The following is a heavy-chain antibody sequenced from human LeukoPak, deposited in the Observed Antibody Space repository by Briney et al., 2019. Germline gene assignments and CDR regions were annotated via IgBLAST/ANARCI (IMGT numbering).Heavy chain of an antibody. J-gene: IGHJ5*02. D-gene: IGHD3-10*01. CDR2: IIPIYGTT. Sequence: ASVKVSCKASGGTFSNYVITWVRQAPGQGLEWMGRIIPIYGTTNYAQQFQGRLTITTDESTTTAYMELSSLRSEDTAVYYCARDYGSVYNWFDPWGQGTLVTVSS. CDR3: ARDYGSVYNWFDP. CDR1: GGTFSNYV. V-gene: IGHV1-69*05.